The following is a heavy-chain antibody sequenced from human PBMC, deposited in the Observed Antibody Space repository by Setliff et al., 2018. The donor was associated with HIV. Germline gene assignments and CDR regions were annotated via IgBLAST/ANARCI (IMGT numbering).Heavy chain of an antibody. D-gene: IGHD3-3*01. J-gene: IGHJ4*02. CDR3: ATLSGPVDH. V-gene: IGHV4-38-2*01. Sequence: SETLSLTCAVSGYSISSGYYWGWIRQPPGKGLEWIGEINHAGSTNFNPSLKGRVTISVDMSKRQFSLHLTSVTAADTAVYYCATLSGPVDHWGQGTLVTVSS. CDR1: GYSISSGYY. CDR2: INHAGST.